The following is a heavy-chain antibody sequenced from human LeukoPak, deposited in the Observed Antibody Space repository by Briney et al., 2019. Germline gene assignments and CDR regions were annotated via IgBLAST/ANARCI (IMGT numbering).Heavy chain of an antibody. Sequence: GESLKISCKGSGYSFTNYWIGWVRQMPGKGLGWMGIIYPGDSDTRYHPSFQGQVTISADKSISTAYLQWSSLKASDTAIYYCARPARGYYGSGSYVDYWGQGTLVTVSS. D-gene: IGHD3-10*01. CDR1: GYSFTNYW. CDR3: ARPARGYYGSGSYVDY. CDR2: IYPGDSDT. J-gene: IGHJ4*02. V-gene: IGHV5-51*01.